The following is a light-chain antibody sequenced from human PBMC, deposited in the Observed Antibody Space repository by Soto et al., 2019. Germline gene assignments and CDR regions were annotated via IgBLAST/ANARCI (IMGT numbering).Light chain of an antibody. J-gene: IGKJ4*01. CDR2: AAS. Sequence: DVQMTQSPSSLSASVGDRVTITCRASQDINSYLAWYQQKPGNAPKSLIYAASSLQSGVPSRFSGSESETDFTLTISNLLPEDSATYYCQPYNFYPLTFGGGTKVEIK. V-gene: IGKV1D-16*01. CDR1: QDINSY. CDR3: QPYNFYPLT.